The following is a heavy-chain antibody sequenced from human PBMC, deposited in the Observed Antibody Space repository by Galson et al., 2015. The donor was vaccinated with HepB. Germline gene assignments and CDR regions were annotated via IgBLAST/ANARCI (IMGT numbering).Heavy chain of an antibody. CDR2: ISSTSSAI. Sequence: SLRLSCAASGFTFSYSNMDWVRQAPGKGLEWVSYISSTSSAIYYAESVKGRFTISRDNAKNSLYLQMNSLRDGDTAIYYCAKDNMVAGAVDIWGQGTMVAVSS. CDR1: GFTFSYSN. CDR3: AKDNMVAGAVDI. J-gene: IGHJ3*02. D-gene: IGHD5-12*01. V-gene: IGHV3-48*02.